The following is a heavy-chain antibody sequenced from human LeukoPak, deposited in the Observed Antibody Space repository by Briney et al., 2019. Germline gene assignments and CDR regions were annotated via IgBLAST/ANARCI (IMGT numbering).Heavy chain of an antibody. Sequence: ASVKVSCKASGGTFSSYAISWVRQAPGQGLEWMGGIIPIFGTANYAQKFQGRVTITADESTSTAYMELSSLRSEDTAVYYCARGGQLRYFDWLRFQHWGQGTLVTVSS. J-gene: IGHJ1*01. D-gene: IGHD3-9*01. CDR3: ARGGQLRYFDWLRFQH. V-gene: IGHV1-69*13. CDR2: IIPIFGTA. CDR1: GGTFSSYA.